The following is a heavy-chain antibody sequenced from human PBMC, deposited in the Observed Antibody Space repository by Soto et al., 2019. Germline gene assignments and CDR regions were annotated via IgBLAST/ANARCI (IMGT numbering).Heavy chain of an antibody. J-gene: IGHJ4*02. CDR1: GYSFTSYW. D-gene: IGHD3-22*01. V-gene: IGHV5-10-1*01. CDR2: IDPSDSYT. Sequence: ESLKISCKGSGYSFTSYWINWVLQMPGKGLEWMGRIDPSDSYTSYSPSFQGHVTISADKSISTSYLQWSSLKASDTAMYYCARPVPFDSSGYNFDYWGQGTLVTVSS. CDR3: ARPVPFDSSGYNFDY.